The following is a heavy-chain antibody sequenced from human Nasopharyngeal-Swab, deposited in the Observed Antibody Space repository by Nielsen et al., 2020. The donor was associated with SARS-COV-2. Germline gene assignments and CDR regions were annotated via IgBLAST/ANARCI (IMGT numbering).Heavy chain of an antibody. CDR1: GYTFTDYY. Sequence: ALVKVSCKTSGYTFTDYYIHWVRQVPGQGPEWVGCINPDSGDTKYAQKFQGRVTVTRDTSRSTAYIQLSRLRSDDTAVYYCARDYYDNYDSDYWGQGTLVTVSS. CDR3: ARDYYDNYDSDY. D-gene: IGHD3-22*01. CDR2: INPDSGDT. V-gene: IGHV1-2*02. J-gene: IGHJ4*02.